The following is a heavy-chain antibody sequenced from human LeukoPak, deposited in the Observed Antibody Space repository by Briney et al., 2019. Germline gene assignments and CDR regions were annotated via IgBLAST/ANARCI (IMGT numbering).Heavy chain of an antibody. Sequence: SVKVSCKASGGTFSSYAISWVRQAPGQGLEWMGGIIPIFGTANYAQKFQGRVTITADKSTSTAYMELSSLRSEDTAVYYCARVMWGNCSGGSCHPNFDYWGQGTLVTVSS. CDR2: IIPIFGTA. V-gene: IGHV1-69*06. J-gene: IGHJ4*02. CDR1: GGTFSSYA. D-gene: IGHD2-15*01. CDR3: ARVMWGNCSGGSCHPNFDY.